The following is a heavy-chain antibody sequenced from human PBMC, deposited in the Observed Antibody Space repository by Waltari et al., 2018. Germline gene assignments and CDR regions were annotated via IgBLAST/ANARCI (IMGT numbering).Heavy chain of an antibody. D-gene: IGHD3-10*01. V-gene: IGHV4-39*01. CDR2: IYYSGST. Sequence: QLQLQESGPGLVKPSETLSLTCTVSGGSISSSSYYWGWIGQPPGKGLDWIGSIYYSGSTYYNPSLKSRVTISVDTSKNQFSLKLSSVTAADTAVYYCATGPMVRGVINTLDYWGQGTLVTVSS. CDR3: ATGPMVRGVINTLDY. J-gene: IGHJ4*02. CDR1: GGSISSSSYY.